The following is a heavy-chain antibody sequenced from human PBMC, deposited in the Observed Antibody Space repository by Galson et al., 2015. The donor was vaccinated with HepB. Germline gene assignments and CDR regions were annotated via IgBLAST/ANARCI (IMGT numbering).Heavy chain of an antibody. V-gene: IGHV5-51*01. J-gene: IGHJ3*02. Sequence: QSGAEVKKPGESLKISCKSSGYRFTTYWIGWVRQMPGKGLEWMGIIYPGDSDTRYSPSFQGQVTISADKSISTAYLQWSSLKASDTAIYYCARLGVVAATLTSGAFDIWGQGTMVTVSS. CDR1: GYRFTTYW. CDR3: ARLGVVAATLTSGAFDI. CDR2: IYPGDSDT. D-gene: IGHD2-15*01.